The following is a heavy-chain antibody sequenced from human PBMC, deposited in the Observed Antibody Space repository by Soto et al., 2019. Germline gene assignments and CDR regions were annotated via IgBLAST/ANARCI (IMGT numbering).Heavy chain of an antibody. V-gene: IGHV3-64*04. CDR2: ISTNGGST. CDR1: GLTFSSYA. CDR3: AKEYSSGWLLDY. J-gene: IGHJ4*02. Sequence: GGSLRLSCSASGLTFSSYAMHWVRQAPGKGLEYVSSISTNGGSTHHADSVKGRFTISRDNSKNTLYLQMNSLRAEDTAVYYCAKEYSSGWLLDYWGQGTLVTVSS. D-gene: IGHD6-19*01.